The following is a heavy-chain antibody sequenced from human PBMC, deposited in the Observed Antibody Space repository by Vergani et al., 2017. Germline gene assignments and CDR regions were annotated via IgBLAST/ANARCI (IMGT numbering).Heavy chain of an antibody. CDR2: ISSSGSTI. CDR3: ARDTASRLVVVAATHRVDDAFDI. Sequence: VQLVEYGGGLVQHGGSLRLSCAAAGFTFSDYYMSWIRQAPGKGLEWVSYISSSGSTIYYADPVKGRFTISRDNAKNSLYLQMNSLRAEDTAVYYCARDTASRLVVVAATHRVDDAFDIWGQGTMVTVSS. D-gene: IGHD2-15*01. J-gene: IGHJ3*02. V-gene: IGHV3-11*01. CDR1: GFTFSDYY.